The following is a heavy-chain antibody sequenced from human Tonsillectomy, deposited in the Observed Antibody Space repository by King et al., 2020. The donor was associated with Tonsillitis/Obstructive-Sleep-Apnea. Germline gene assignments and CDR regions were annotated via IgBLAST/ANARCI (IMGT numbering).Heavy chain of an antibody. CDR2: INPSGGST. V-gene: IGHV1-46*01. D-gene: IGHD3-22*01. Sequence: VQLVESGAEVKKPGASVKVSCKASGYTFTSYYMHWVRQAPGQGLEWMGIINPSGGSTNYAQKFQGRVTMTRDTSTSTVYMELSSLRSEDTAVYYCARTPLTTIVVVNGMDVWGQGTTVTVSS. CDR1: GYTFTSYY. J-gene: IGHJ6*02. CDR3: ARTPLTTIVVVNGMDV.